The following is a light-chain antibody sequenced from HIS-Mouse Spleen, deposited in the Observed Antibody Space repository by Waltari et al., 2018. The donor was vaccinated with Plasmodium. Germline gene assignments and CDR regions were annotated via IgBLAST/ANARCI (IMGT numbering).Light chain of an antibody. CDR3: MQALQTPRYT. Sequence: DIVMTQSPLSLPVTPGEPASIPCRSSQGLLHSNAYNYLDWYLQKPGQSPQLLIYLGSNRASGVPDRFSGSGSGTDFTLKISRVEAEDVGVYYCMQALQTPRYTFGQGTKLEIK. CDR1: QGLLHSNAYNY. V-gene: IGKV2-28*01. J-gene: IGKJ2*01. CDR2: LGS.